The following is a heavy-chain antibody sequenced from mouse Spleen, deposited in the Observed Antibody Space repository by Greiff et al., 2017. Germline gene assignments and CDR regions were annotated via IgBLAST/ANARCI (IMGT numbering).Heavy chain of an antibody. Sequence: EVKLVESGGGLVKPGGSLKLSCAASGFTFSSYAMSWVRQTPEKRLEWVATISDGGSYTYYPDNVKGRFTISRDNAKNNLYLQMSHLKSEDTAMYYCARNYGSSRRYYAMDYWGQGTSVTVSS. CDR1: GFTFSSYA. CDR3: ARNYGSSRRYYAMDY. V-gene: IGHV5-4*03. CDR2: ISDGGSYT. J-gene: IGHJ4*01. D-gene: IGHD1-1*01.